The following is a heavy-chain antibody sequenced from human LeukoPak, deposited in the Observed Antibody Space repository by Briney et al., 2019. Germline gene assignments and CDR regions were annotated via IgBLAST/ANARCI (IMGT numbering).Heavy chain of an antibody. Sequence: ASVKVSCKTSGYTFTDYFVHWVRQAPGQGLEWMGWINPNSGGTEYAQKFLGRVTMTRDTSISTAYMELSRLRSDDTAVYFCAREYYYASSGYSVDYYYYGMDVWGQGTTVTVSS. CDR3: AREYYYASSGYSVDYYYYGMDV. CDR2: INPNSGGT. V-gene: IGHV1-2*02. J-gene: IGHJ6*02. CDR1: GYTFTDYF. D-gene: IGHD3-22*01.